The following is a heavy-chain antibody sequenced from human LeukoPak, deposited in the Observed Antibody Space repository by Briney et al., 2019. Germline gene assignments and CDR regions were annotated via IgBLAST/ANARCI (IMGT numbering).Heavy chain of an antibody. J-gene: IGHJ4*02. V-gene: IGHV4-59*01. Sequence: SETLSLTWTVSGGSICSYYWSWIRQPPGKGLEWIGYIYYSGSTNYNPSLKSRVTISVDTSKNQFSLKLSSVTAADTAVYYCARGGGYYDILTGLDYWGQGTLVTVSS. CDR1: GGSICSYY. CDR2: IYYSGST. CDR3: ARGGGYYDILTGLDY. D-gene: IGHD3-9*01.